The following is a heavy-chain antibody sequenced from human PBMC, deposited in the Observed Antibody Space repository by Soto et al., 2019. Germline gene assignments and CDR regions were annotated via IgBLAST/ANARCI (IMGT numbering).Heavy chain of an antibody. CDR2: IIPIFGTA. D-gene: IGHD2-15*01. J-gene: IGHJ6*02. CDR1: GGTFSSYA. Sequence: SVKVSCKASGGTFSSYAISWVRQAPGRGLEWMGGIIPIFGTANYAQKFQGRVTITADESTSTAYMELSSLRSEDTAVYYCARAGGLGYCRGGSCVKGHYYYGMDVWGQGTTVTVSS. V-gene: IGHV1-69*13. CDR3: ARAGGLGYCRGGSCVKGHYYYGMDV.